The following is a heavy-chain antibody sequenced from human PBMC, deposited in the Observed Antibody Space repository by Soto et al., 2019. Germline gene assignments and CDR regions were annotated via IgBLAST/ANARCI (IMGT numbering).Heavy chain of an antibody. V-gene: IGHV3-23*01. Sequence: PGGSLRLSCLASGVTFSSFAMSWVRQAPGKGLEGVSTISGSGGSTYYADSVKGRLTISRDNSKNTLSLHINSLRAEDTAVYYCAKAETYDFWSGLHFDYWGQGTLVTVSS. J-gene: IGHJ4*02. CDR3: AKAETYDFWSGLHFDY. CDR1: GVTFSSFA. CDR2: ISGSGGST. D-gene: IGHD3-3*01.